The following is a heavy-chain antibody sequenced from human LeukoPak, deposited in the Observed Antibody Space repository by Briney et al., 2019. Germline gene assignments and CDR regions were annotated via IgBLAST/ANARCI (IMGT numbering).Heavy chain of an antibody. Sequence: SETLSLTCAVSGGSFSGYYWSWIRQPPGKGLEWIGEVNRSGSTNYNPSLKSRVTISVDTSKNQFSLKLSSVTAADTAVYYCAGDVADCSGGSCYSWFDPWGQGTLVTVSS. CDR1: GGSFSGYY. V-gene: IGHV4-34*01. J-gene: IGHJ5*02. CDR3: AGDVADCSGGSCYSWFDP. D-gene: IGHD2-15*01. CDR2: VNRSGST.